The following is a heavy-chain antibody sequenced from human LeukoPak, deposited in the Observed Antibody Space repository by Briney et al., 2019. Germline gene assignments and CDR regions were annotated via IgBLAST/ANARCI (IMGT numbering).Heavy chain of an antibody. CDR2: INSDGRST. CDR3: ARDQLYCTGGYCYKDY. CDR1: GFTFSSYW. J-gene: IGHJ4*02. Sequence: GGSLRLSCAASGFTFSSYWMHWVRQAPGKGLVWVSRINSDGRSTSYADSVKGRFTISRDNAKNTLYLQMNSLGAEDTAVYYCARDQLYCTGGYCYKDYWGQGTLVTVSS. V-gene: IGHV3-74*01. D-gene: IGHD2-8*02.